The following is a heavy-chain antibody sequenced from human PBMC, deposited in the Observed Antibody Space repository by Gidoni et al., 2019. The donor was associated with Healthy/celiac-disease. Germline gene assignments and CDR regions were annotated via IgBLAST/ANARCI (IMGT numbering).Heavy chain of an antibody. CDR2: FDPEDGET. CDR1: RYTPTALS. Sequence: QVQLVQSGAAVRKPGASVRVSCTVSRYTPTALSMHWVRQAPGKGLEWMGGFDPEDGETIYAQKFQGRVTMTEDESTDTAYMELSSLRSEDTAVYYCATGSSGWDGRYFDYWGQGTLVTVSS. V-gene: IGHV1-24*01. CDR3: ATGSSGWDGRYFDY. D-gene: IGHD6-19*01. J-gene: IGHJ4*02.